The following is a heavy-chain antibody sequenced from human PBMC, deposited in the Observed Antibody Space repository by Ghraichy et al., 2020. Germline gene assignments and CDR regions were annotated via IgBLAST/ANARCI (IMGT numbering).Heavy chain of an antibody. CDR2: IYYSCST. Sequence: SETLSLTCTVSGGSISRYYWSWIWQPPGKGLEWIGNIYYSCSTNYNPSLKSRVTISVDTSKNQFSLKLSSVTAAATAVYYCARDPSEYSSGWYPWFDPWGQGTLVTVSS. J-gene: IGHJ5*02. CDR3: ARDPSEYSSGWYPWFDP. V-gene: IGHV4-59*01. D-gene: IGHD6-19*01. CDR1: GGSISRYY.